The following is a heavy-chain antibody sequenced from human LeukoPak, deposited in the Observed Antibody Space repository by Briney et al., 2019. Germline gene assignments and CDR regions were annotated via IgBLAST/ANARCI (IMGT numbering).Heavy chain of an antibody. J-gene: IGHJ3*02. CDR2: INHSGST. V-gene: IGHV4-34*01. CDR3: ARSPGDYDAFDI. D-gene: IGHD4-17*01. Sequence: SETLSLTCAVYGGSFSGYYWSWIRQPPGKGLEWIGEINHSGSTNYNPSLKSRVTISVDTSKNQFSLKLSSVTAADTAVYYCARSPGDYDAFDIWGQGTMVTVSS. CDR1: GGSFSGYY.